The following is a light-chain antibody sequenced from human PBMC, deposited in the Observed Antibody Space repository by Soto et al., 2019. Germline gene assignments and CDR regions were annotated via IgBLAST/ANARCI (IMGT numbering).Light chain of an antibody. J-gene: IGLJ2*01. CDR1: SSDIGGYDY. Sequence: QSVLTQPASVSGSPGQSITISCTGTSSDIGGYDYVSWYQQHPGKAPKLVIYAVSNRPSGVSNRFSGSKSGNTASLTISGLHPDDEADYYCSSYTSITTLGVFGGGTKLTVL. CDR3: SSYTSITTLGV. CDR2: AVS. V-gene: IGLV2-14*01.